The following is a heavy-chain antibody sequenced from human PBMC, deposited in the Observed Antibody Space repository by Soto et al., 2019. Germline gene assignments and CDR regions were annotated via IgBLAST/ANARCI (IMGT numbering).Heavy chain of an antibody. CDR2: IYAGDSDT. V-gene: IGHV5-51*01. CDR1: GYSFGDYW. CDR3: ARQHPLDSSAWYN. J-gene: IGHJ4*02. Sequence: GESLKISCEGSGYSFGDYWIGWVRHVPGKGLEWVGTIYAGDSDTRYGPSFEGQVTMSVDKSISTAYLHWSSLKASDSAIYYCARQHPLDSSAWYNWGQGTLVTVSS. D-gene: IGHD6-19*01.